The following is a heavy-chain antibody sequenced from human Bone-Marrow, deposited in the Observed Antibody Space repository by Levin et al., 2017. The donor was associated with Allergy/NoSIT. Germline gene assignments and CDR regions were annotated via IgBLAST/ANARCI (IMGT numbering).Heavy chain of an antibody. CDR1: GTSITSYY. D-gene: IGHD3-22*01. J-gene: IGHJ5*02. V-gene: IGHV4-59*01. Sequence: ASETLSLTCTVSGTSITSYYWTWIRQPPGKGLELIGCIYHSGSTNYNPSLKSRVTISIDTSKNQFSLKLNSVTAADTAVYFCARGTYYYYNSDNSLFWVDPWGQGTLVTVSS. CDR2: IYHSGST. CDR3: ARGTYYYYNSDNSLFWVDP.